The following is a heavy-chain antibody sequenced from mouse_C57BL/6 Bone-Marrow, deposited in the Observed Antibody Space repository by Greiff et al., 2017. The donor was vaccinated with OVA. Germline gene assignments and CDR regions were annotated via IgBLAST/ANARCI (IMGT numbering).Heavy chain of an antibody. V-gene: IGHV1-50*01. CDR2: IDPSDSYT. J-gene: IGHJ2*01. CDR1: GYTFTSYW. Sequence: VQLQQPGAELVKPGASVKLSCTASGYTFTSYWMQWVKQRPGQGLEWIGEIDPSDSYTNYNQKFKGKATLTVDTSSSTAYMQLSSLTSEDSAVYYCAIPPFYWGQGTTLPVSS. CDR3: AIPPFY.